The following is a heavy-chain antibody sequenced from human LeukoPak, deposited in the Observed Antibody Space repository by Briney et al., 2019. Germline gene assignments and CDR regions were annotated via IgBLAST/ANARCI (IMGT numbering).Heavy chain of an antibody. J-gene: IGHJ4*02. CDR1: GFTFSSFW. V-gene: IGHV3-7*04. CDR3: ARGSATAD. Sequence: GGSLRLSCAASGFTFSSFWMSWVRRAPGKGLEWVANIKQDGTEKYYVDSVKGRFTISRDNAKNSLYLQMNSLSAEDTAVYYCARGSATADWGQGTLVTVSS. CDR2: IKQDGTEK.